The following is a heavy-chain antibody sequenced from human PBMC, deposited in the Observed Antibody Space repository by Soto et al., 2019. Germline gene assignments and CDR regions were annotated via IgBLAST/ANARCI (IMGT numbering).Heavy chain of an antibody. D-gene: IGHD3-10*01. CDR1: GYSVSYSY. CDR3: TTPSGGY. V-gene: IGHV3-66*01. J-gene: IGHJ4*02. CDR2: MFSDGNT. Sequence: EVHLVESGGGLVQPGGSLRLSCAASGYSVSYSYMSWVRQAPGKGLEWVSVMFSDGNTFYADSVRGRFAISRDNSKNTVYLQMNSLRVEDTALYYCTTPSGGYWGQGTLVAVSS.